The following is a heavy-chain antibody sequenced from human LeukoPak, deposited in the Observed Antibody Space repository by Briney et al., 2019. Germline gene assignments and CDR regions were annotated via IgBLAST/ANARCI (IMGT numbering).Heavy chain of an antibody. J-gene: IGHJ4*02. CDR2: IYYSGST. CDR1: GGSFSGYY. CDR3: ARGQGRFDYDSSGYYITDLDY. V-gene: IGHV4-59*01. D-gene: IGHD3-22*01. Sequence: PSETLSLTCAVYGGSFSGYYWSWIRQPPGKGLEWIGYIYYSGSTNYNPSLKSRVTMSVDTSKNQFSLKLSSVTAADTAVYYCARGQGRFDYDSSGYYITDLDYWGQGTLVTVSS.